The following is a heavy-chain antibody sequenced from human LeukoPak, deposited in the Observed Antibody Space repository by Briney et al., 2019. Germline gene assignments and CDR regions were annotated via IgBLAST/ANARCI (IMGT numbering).Heavy chain of an antibody. CDR3: AGITIFGVVIIRKHFDY. J-gene: IGHJ4*02. V-gene: IGHV3-23*01. D-gene: IGHD3-3*01. CDR2: ISGSGGST. Sequence: GGSLRLSCAASGFTFSSYAMSWVRQAPGKGLEWVSAISGSGGSTYYADSVKGRFTISRDNSKNTLYLQVNSLRAEDTAVYYCAGITIFGVVIIRKHFDYWGQGTLVTVSS. CDR1: GFTFSSYA.